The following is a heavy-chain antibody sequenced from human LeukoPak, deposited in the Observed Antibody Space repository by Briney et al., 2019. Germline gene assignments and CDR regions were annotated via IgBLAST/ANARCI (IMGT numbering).Heavy chain of an antibody. D-gene: IGHD3-22*01. J-gene: IGHJ5*02. V-gene: IGHV3-23*01. CDR3: ARWYYYETSGLYYGSFDN. CDR2: ISDSDDTT. Sequence: GGSLRLSCAASGFPFSNYGMNWVRQSPGKGLEWVSAISDSDDTTDYADSVKGRFTISRDNARNTLYLQMNSLRAEDTAVYYCARWYYYETSGLYYGSFDNWGQGTLVTVSS. CDR1: GFPFSNYG.